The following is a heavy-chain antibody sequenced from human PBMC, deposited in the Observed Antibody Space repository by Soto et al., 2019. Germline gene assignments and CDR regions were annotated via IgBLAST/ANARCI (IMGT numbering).Heavy chain of an antibody. D-gene: IGHD3-9*01. CDR2: ISPICGTA. Sequence: SSVKVSCKASGGTFSSYAITWVRQAPGQGLEWVGGISPICGTANYAQRFQGRVTITADEHTSTAYMELSSLRSEDTAVYYCARDGPPDDIHENWFDPWGQGTLVTVSS. J-gene: IGHJ5*02. CDR3: ARDGPPDDIHENWFDP. V-gene: IGHV1-69*13. CDR1: GGTFSSYA.